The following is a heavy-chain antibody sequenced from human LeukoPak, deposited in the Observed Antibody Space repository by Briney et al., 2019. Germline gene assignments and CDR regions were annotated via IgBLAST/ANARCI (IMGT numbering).Heavy chain of an antibody. D-gene: IGHD3-22*01. J-gene: IGHJ5*02. CDR2: ISGSGGTT. CDR3: AKGVVDYYDSSGYYPSDL. CDR1: GFTSNSYA. V-gene: IGHV3-23*01. Sequence: GGSLRLSCAGFGFTSNSYAMTWVRQAPGKGLKWVSGISGSGGTTYYADSVKGRSTISRDNFNNTLYLQMNSMRVEDTALYFCAKGVVDYYDSSGYYPSDLWGQGTLVTVSS.